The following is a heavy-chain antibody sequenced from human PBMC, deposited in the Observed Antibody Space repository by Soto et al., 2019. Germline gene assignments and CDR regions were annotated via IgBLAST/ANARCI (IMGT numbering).Heavy chain of an antibody. Sequence: PSETLSLTCSVSAGSMRSYYWSWIRQPAGKGLEWIGRIYTSGSTNYNPSLKSRVTMSVDTSKNQFSLKLSSVTAADTAVYYCAREQLVPPRVDVWGQGTTVTVPS. CDR1: AGSMRSYY. D-gene: IGHD6-13*01. J-gene: IGHJ6*02. CDR2: IYTSGST. V-gene: IGHV4-4*07. CDR3: AREQLVPPRVDV.